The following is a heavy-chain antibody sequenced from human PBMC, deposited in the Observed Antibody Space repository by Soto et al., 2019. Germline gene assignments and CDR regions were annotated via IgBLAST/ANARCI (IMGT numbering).Heavy chain of an antibody. D-gene: IGHD1-26*01. J-gene: IGHJ4*02. CDR3: ARGSPVRANGSFDF. CDR1: GGSISSGGYY. V-gene: IGHV4-31*03. Sequence: SETLSLTCTVSGGSISSGGYYWSWIRQHPGKGLEWIGYIYYSGSTYYNPSLKSRVTISVDTSKNQFSLKLSSVTAADTAVYYCARGSPVRANGSFDFWGQGTLVTVSS. CDR2: IYYSGST.